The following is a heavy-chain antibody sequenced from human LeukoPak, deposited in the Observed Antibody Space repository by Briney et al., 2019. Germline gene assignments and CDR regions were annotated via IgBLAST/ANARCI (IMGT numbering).Heavy chain of an antibody. CDR3: AKDVRGYCSSTSCPKDS. CDR2: ISGAGIST. V-gene: IGHV3-23*01. J-gene: IGHJ4*02. D-gene: IGHD2-2*01. CDR1: GFTFNTCA. Sequence: GGSLRLSCAGPGFTFNTCAMNWVRQAPGKGLEWVTAISGAGISTYYADSVKGRFTISRDNSKNTLFLQMNSLRAEDTAVYYCAKDVRGYCSSTSCPKDSWGQGALVTVSP.